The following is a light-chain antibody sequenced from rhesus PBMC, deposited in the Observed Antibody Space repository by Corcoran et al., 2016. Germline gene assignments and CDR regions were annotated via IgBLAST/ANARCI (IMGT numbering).Light chain of an antibody. J-gene: IGLJ1*01. CDR2: NTN. V-gene: IGLV7-76*01. CDR3: FLCHRVALI. CDR1: TGAVTSGNY. Sequence: QAVVTQEPSMTVSPGGTVTLTCGSSTGAVTSGNYPNWFQQNPGQVPRGLIYNTNSKHPWTPARFSGSLAGGKAALTLSYAQPEYEVEYFVFLCHRVALICGSVTRLTVL.